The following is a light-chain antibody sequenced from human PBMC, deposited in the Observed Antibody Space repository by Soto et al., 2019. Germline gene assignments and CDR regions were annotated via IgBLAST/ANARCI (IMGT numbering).Light chain of an antibody. CDR2: GTS. V-gene: IGKV3-20*01. CDR3: QQYNNWPRPTWT. CDR1: QTVSRTF. J-gene: IGKJ1*01. Sequence: EIVLTQSPGTLSLSPGERATLSCRATQTVSRTFLAWYQQKPGQAPKLLIYGTSTRATGIPDRFSGSGSGTDFTLTISSLQSEDFAVYYCQQYNNWPRPTWTFGQGTKVDIK.